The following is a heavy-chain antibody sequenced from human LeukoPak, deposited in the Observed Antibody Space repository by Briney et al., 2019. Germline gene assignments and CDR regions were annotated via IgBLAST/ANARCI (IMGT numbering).Heavy chain of an antibody. D-gene: IGHD6-19*01. CDR3: ARIQLGSGWNAGIDY. CDR1: GFSLSTRGMC. J-gene: IGHJ4*02. Sequence: SGPALVKPTQTLTLTCTFSGFSLSTRGMCVSWIRQPAGKALEWLALIDWDDDKYYSTSLKTRLTISKDTSKTQVVLTMTNLDPVDTATYYCARIQLGSGWNAGIDYWGQGTLVTVSS. V-gene: IGHV2-70*01. CDR2: IDWDDDK.